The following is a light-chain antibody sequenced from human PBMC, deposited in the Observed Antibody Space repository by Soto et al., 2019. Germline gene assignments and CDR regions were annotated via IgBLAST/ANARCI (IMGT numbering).Light chain of an antibody. CDR1: QSVGSSY. Sequence: EVVLTQSPGTLSLSPGERATLSCRASQSVGSSYLAWYQQKPGQAPRVLIYGTSSRATGIPDRFSGSGSGTDFTLTISRLEPEDFAVYYCQQYNNWPSITFGQGTRLEIK. CDR2: GTS. CDR3: QQYNNWPSIT. V-gene: IGKV3-20*01. J-gene: IGKJ5*01.